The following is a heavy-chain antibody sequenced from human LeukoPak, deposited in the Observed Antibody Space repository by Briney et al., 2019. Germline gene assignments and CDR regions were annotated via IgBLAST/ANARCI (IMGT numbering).Heavy chain of an antibody. CDR3: ARVGKRAVAGTEL. D-gene: IGHD6-19*01. CDR1: GGSISSSSYY. CDR2: IYYSGST. Sequence: PSETLSLTCTVSGGSISSSSYYWGWIRQPPGKGLEWIGSIYYSGSTYYNPSLKSRVTISVDTSKNQFSLKLTSVTAADTAVYYCARVGKRAVAGTELWGQGTLVTVSS. J-gene: IGHJ4*02. V-gene: IGHV4-39*01.